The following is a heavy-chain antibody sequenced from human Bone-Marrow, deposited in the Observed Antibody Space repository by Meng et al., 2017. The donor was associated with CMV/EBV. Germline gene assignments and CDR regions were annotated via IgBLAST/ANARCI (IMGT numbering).Heavy chain of an antibody. CDR1: GFSSNPYW. J-gene: IGHJ4*02. V-gene: IGHV3-7*03. CDR2: IKQDGSEK. CDR3: ATIAVAGLYYYDY. D-gene: IGHD6-19*01. Sequence: SGFSSNPYWMSWVRQSPGKGLEWVANIKQDGSEKYYVDSVKGRFTISRDSAKNSLYLQMNSLRVEDTALYYCATIAVAGLYYYDYWGQGALVTVSS.